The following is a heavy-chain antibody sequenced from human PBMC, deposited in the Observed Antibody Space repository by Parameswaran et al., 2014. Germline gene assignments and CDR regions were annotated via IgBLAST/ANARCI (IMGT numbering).Heavy chain of an antibody. CDR3: AGEQEGTTMTAHLWFDP. V-gene: IGHV3-7*01. D-gene: IGHD4-17*01. J-gene: IGHJ5*02. CDR2: IKQDGTEK. Sequence: RWIRQPPGKGLEWVANIKQDGTEKYYVDSVKGRFTISRDNARNSLYLQMNSLRAEDTAVYYCAGEQEGTTMTAHLWFDPWGQGTLVTVSS.